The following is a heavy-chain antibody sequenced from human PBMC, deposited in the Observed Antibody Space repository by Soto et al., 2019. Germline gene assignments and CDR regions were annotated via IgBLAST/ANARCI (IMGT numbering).Heavy chain of an antibody. D-gene: IGHD3-22*01. CDR2: ITGSGDYT. J-gene: IGHJ4*02. Sequence: GGSLRLSXAASGFTFSNYAMSWVRQAPGKGLEWVSSITGSGDYTYYADSVKGRFTISRDNSKNTLYLQMNSLRAEDTAVYYCAKARYYDSTGYLYYFDYWGQGTLVTVSS. CDR1: GFTFSNYA. V-gene: IGHV3-23*01. CDR3: AKARYYDSTGYLYYFDY.